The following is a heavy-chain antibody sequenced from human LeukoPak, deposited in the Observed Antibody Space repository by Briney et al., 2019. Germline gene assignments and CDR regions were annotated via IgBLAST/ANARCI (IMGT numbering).Heavy chain of an antibody. J-gene: IGHJ4*02. V-gene: IGHV3-23*01. CDR3: AKALRGCSSTSCYLIDY. Sequence: GGTLRLSCAASGFTFSSYGMSWVRQAPGKGLEWVSAISGSGGSTYYADSVKGRFTISRDNSKNTLYLQMNSLRAEDTAVYYCAKALRGCSSTSCYLIDYWGQGTLVTVSS. CDR1: GFTFSSYG. D-gene: IGHD2-2*01. CDR2: ISGSGGST.